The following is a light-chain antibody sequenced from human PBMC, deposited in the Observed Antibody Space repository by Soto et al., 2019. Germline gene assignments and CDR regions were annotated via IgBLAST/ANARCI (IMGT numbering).Light chain of an antibody. CDR1: SSNIGSNT. Sequence: QSVLTQPPSASGTPGQRVTISCSGSSSNIGSNTVNCDQQLPGTAPKLLIYSNNQRPSGVPDRFSGSKSGTSASQAISGLQSEDEADYYCAAWNDSLNARVFGGGTKVTVL. V-gene: IGLV1-44*01. J-gene: IGLJ3*02. CDR2: SNN. CDR3: AAWNDSLNARV.